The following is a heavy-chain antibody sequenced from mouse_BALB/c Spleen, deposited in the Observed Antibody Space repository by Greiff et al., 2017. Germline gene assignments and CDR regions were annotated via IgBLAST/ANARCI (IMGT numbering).Heavy chain of an antibody. J-gene: IGHJ4*01. CDR2: IWAGGST. D-gene: IGHD2-14*01. Sequence: VKLQESGPGLVAPSQSLSITCTVSGFSLTSYGVHWVRQPPGKGLEWLGVIWAGGSTNYNSALMSRLSISKDNSKSQVFLKMNSLQTDDTAMYYCARLYYRYDGSYAMDYWGQGTSVTVSS. CDR3: ARLYYRYDGSYAMDY. V-gene: IGHV2-9*02. CDR1: GFSLTSYG.